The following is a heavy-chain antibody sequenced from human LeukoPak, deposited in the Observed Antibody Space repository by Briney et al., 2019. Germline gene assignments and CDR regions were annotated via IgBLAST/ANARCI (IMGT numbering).Heavy chain of an antibody. J-gene: IGHJ6*02. CDR3: ARATDYYYYGMDV. Sequence: GSLLLSCAASGFTFSSYSMNWGRQAPGKGLEWVSSISSSSSYIYYADSVKGRFTISRDNAKNSLYLQMNSLRAEDTAVYYCARATDYYYYGMDVWGQGTTVTVSS. CDR2: ISSSSSYI. V-gene: IGHV3-21*01. CDR1: GFTFSSYS.